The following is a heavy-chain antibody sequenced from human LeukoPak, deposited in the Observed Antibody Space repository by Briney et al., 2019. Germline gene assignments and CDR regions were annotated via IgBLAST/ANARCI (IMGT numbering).Heavy chain of an antibody. J-gene: IGHJ3*02. D-gene: IGHD3-22*01. CDR2: IYSGGST. V-gene: IGHV3-53*01. CDR3: ARGDTAMIDAFDI. CDR1: GFTVSSNY. Sequence: PGGSLRLSCAASGFTVSSNYMSWVRQAPGEGLEWVSTIYSGGSTYYTDSVKGRFTISRDNSKKTLYLQMNSLRAEDTAVYYCARGDTAMIDAFDIWGQGTMVTVSS.